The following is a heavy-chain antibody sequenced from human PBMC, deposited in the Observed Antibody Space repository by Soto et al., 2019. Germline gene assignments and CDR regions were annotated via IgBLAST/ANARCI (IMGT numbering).Heavy chain of an antibody. D-gene: IGHD6-19*01. CDR3: ARRGAVAGLHY. J-gene: IGHJ4*02. Sequence: EVQLVESGGGLVQPGGSLRVSCAASGFTFSSYWMHWVRQAPGKGLVWVSRINSDGSSTSYADSVKGRFTISRDNDKNTLYLQMNSLRAEDTAIYYCARRGAVAGLHYRGQGTLVTVSS. CDR2: INSDGSST. CDR1: GFTFSSYW. V-gene: IGHV3-74*01.